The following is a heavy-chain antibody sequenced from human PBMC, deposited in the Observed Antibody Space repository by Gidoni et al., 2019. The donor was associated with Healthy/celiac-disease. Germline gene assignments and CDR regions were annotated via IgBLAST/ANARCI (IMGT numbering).Heavy chain of an antibody. Sequence: QLQLQESGPGLVKPSETLSLTCTVSCGSISSSSYYWGWIRQPPGKGLEWIGSIYYSGSTYYNPSLKSRVTISVDTSKNQFSLKLSSVTAADTAVYYCARGVVGATLVWFDPWGQGTLVTVSS. CDR2: IYYSGST. V-gene: IGHV4-39*07. D-gene: IGHD1-26*01. CDR3: ARGVVGATLVWFDP. CDR1: CGSISSSSYY. J-gene: IGHJ5*02.